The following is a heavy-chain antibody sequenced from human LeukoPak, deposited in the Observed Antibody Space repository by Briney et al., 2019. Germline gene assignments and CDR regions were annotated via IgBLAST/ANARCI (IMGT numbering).Heavy chain of an antibody. D-gene: IGHD6-19*01. CDR3: ARGSSSGWYTYYYGMDV. V-gene: IGHV1-18*01. Sequence: ASVKVSCKASGYTFTSYGISWVRQAPRQGLEWMGWISAYNGNTNYAQKLQGRVTMTTDTSTSTAYMELRSLRSDDTAVYYCARGSSSGWYTYYYGMDVWGQGTTVTVSS. J-gene: IGHJ6*02. CDR2: ISAYNGNT. CDR1: GYTFTSYG.